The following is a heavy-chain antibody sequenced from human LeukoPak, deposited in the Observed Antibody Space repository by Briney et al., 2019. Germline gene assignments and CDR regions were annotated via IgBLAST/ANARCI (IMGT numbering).Heavy chain of an antibody. D-gene: IGHD3-22*01. CDR3: ARDTLGAYYYDSSGYYDY. CDR1: GSTFSSYA. V-gene: IGHV3-30-3*01. Sequence: GGSLRLSCAASGSTFSSYAMHWVRQAPGKGLEWVAVISYDGSNKYYADSMKGRFTISRDNSKNTLYLQMNSLRAEDTAVYYCARDTLGAYYYDSSGYYDYWGQGTLVTVSS. J-gene: IGHJ4*02. CDR2: ISYDGSNK.